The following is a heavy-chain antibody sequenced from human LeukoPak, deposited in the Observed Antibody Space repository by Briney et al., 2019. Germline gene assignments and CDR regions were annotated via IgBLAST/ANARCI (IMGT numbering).Heavy chain of an antibody. CDR1: GFTFSRYE. V-gene: IGHV3-48*03. Sequence: GGSLRLSCAASGFTFSRYEMNWVRQAPGKGLEWVSYISSSGSTIYYADSVKGRFTISRDNAKNSLYLQMNSLRAEDTAVYYCAELGITTIGGVWGKGTTVTISS. D-gene: IGHD3-10*02. J-gene: IGHJ6*04. CDR2: ISSSGSTI. CDR3: AELGITTIGGV.